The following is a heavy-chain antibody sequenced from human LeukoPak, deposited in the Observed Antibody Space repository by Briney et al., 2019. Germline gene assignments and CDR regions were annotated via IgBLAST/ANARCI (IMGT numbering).Heavy chain of an antibody. CDR2: IYHSGST. Sequence: SETLSLTCAVSGYSISSGYYWGWIRQPPGKGLEWIGSIYHSGSTYYNPSLKSRVTISVDTSKNQFSLKLSSVTAADTAVYYCARVAAGYNWFDPWGQGTLVTVSS. D-gene: IGHD6-13*01. V-gene: IGHV4-38-2*01. J-gene: IGHJ5*02. CDR1: GYSISSGYY. CDR3: ARVAAGYNWFDP.